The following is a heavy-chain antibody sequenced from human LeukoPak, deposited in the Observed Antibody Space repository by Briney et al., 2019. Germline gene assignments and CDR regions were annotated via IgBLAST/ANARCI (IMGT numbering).Heavy chain of an antibody. CDR1: GFTFNSYS. V-gene: IGHV4-39*07. D-gene: IGHD3/OR15-3a*01. CDR3: ARVDEDFDY. CDR2: IYYSGST. Sequence: GSLILSCAASGFTFNSYSMNWIRQPPGKGLEWIGSIYYSGSTYYNPSLKSRVTISVDTSKNQFSLKLSSVTAADTAVYYCARVDEDFDYWGQGTLVTVSS. J-gene: IGHJ4*02.